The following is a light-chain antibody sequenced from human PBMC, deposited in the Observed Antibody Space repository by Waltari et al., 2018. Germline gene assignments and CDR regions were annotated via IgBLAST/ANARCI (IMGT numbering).Light chain of an antibody. CDR2: GAS. CDR1: QSVRGS. V-gene: IGKV3-20*01. Sequence: EIVLTQSPGTLSLSPGERATLSCRASQSVRGSLAWYQQKAGQAPRLLICGASSRATGIPDRFSGSGSGTDFSLTISRLEPEDFAVYYCQHYVRLPATFGQGTKVEIK. CDR3: QHYVRLPAT. J-gene: IGKJ1*01.